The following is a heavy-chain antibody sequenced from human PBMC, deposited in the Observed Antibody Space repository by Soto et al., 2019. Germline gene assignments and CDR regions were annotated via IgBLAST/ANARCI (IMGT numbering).Heavy chain of an antibody. CDR3: AKGLGPLYFRGWFDY. D-gene: IGHD2-15*01. Sequence: GGSLRLSCSASGFSITNHAMNWVRQAPGKGLEWVSVISGSGDTSYADSVKGRFTISRDNSKNTLYLQMNSLRAEDTAVYYCAKGLGPLYFRGWFDYWGQGTLVTVSS. CDR2: ISGSGDT. CDR1: GFSITNHA. J-gene: IGHJ4*02. V-gene: IGHV3-23*01.